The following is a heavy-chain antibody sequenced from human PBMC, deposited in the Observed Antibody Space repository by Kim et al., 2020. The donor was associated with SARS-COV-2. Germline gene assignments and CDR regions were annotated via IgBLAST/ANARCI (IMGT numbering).Heavy chain of an antibody. CDR3: ASTTFRIFDY. V-gene: IGHV4-39*01. CDR2: IYYSGST. CDR1: GGSISSSSYY. J-gene: IGHJ4*02. Sequence: SETLSLTCTVSGGSISSSSYYWGWIRQPPGKGLEWIGSIYYSGSTYYNPSLKSRVTISVDTSKNQFSLKLSSVTAADTAVYYCASTTFRIFDYWGQGTLVTVSS. D-gene: IGHD4-17*01.